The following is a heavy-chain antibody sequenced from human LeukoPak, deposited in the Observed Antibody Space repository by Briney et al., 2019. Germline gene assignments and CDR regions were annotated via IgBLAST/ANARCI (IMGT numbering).Heavy chain of an antibody. J-gene: IGHJ6*04. CDR2: ISTNSAFI. Sequence: GGSLRLSCTASGFTFINYSMNWVRQAPGKGLEWVSSISTNSAFIYYADSVRGRFTISRDNTKNSLYLQMNSLRAEDTAVYYCAELGITMIGGVWGKGTTVTISS. V-gene: IGHV3-21*01. CDR1: GFTFINYS. CDR3: AELGITMIGGV. D-gene: IGHD3-10*02.